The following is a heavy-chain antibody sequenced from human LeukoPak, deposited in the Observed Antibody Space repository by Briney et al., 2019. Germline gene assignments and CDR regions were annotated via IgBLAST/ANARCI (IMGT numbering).Heavy chain of an antibody. J-gene: IGHJ6*02. CDR1: GFTFSSYA. CDR2: TSYDGGKK. Sequence: GGSLRLSCEASGFTFSSYAIHWVRQAPGKGLEWVAVTSYDGGKKFYADSVKGRFTISRENPKNILYLEMNSLRTEDTAVYYCARGGYYDILTGYYQTQFYYPMDVWGRGTTVTVSS. V-gene: IGHV3-30*03. D-gene: IGHD3-9*01. CDR3: ARGGYYDILTGYYQTQFYYPMDV.